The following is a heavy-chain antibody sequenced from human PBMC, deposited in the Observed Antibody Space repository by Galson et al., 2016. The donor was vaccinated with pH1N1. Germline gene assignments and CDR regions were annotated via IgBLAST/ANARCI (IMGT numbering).Heavy chain of an antibody. CDR3: ARAIFAAAAV. J-gene: IGHJ4*02. V-gene: IGHV3-7*05. CDR1: GFTFSDYW. CDR2: INQDGSKM. Sequence: SLRLSCAASGFTFSDYWMSWVRQAPGKGLEWVANINQDGSKMNYVASVRGRFTISRDNAKNSLFLQMNSLTAEDTAVYYCARAIFAAAAVWGQGTLVTVSS. D-gene: IGHD6-13*01.